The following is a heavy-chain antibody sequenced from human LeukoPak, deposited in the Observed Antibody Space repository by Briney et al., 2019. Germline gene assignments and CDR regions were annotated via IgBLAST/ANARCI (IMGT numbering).Heavy chain of an antibody. V-gene: IGHV3-66*01. CDR3: ARERGHLDY. CDR2: IYSGGST. D-gene: IGHD6-25*01. J-gene: IGHJ4*02. Sequence: GGSLILSCVVSGFTVSSNYMSWLRQAPGKGLEWVSVIYSGGSTYYADSVKGRFTISRDNSKNTLYLQMNSLRAEDTAVYYCARERGHLDYWGQGTLVTVSS. CDR1: GFTVSSNY.